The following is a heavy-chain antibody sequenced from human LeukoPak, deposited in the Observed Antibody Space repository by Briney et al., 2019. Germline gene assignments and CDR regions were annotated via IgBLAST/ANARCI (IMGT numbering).Heavy chain of an antibody. CDR2: IYTSGST. D-gene: IGHD1-26*01. V-gene: IGHV4-4*07. J-gene: IGHJ4*02. CDR1: GGSISSYY. CDR3: ARDERIVGATSY. Sequence: SETLSLTCIVSGGSISSYYWSWIRQPAGKGLEWIGRIYTSGSTNYNPSLKSRVTMSVDTSKNQFSLKLSSVTAADTAVYYCARDERIVGATSYWGQGTLVTVSS.